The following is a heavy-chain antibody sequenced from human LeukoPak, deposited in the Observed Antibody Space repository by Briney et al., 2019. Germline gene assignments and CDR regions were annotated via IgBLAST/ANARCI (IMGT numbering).Heavy chain of an antibody. CDR3: AKRSTVPYFDY. Sequence: GGSLRLSCAASGFTFSNYAMSWVRKAPGKGLEWVSAISYSGDSTYYADSLKGRFTISRDNSQNTLYLQMNSLRAEDTAVYYCAKRSTVPYFDYWGQGTLVTVSS. J-gene: IGHJ4*02. CDR1: GFTFSNYA. V-gene: IGHV3-23*01. D-gene: IGHD4-11*01. CDR2: ISYSGDST.